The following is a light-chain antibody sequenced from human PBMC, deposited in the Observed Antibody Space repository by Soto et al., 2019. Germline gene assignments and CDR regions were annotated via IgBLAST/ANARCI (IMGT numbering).Light chain of an antibody. CDR1: TGAVTSGHY. V-gene: IGLV7-46*01. CDR2: DTS. CDR3: LLSYSGARLV. Sequence: QAVVTQEPSLTVSPGGTVTLTCGSSTGAVTSGHYPYWFQQKPGQAPRTLFYDTSNKHSWTPARFSGSLLGGKAALTLSGAQPEDEAEYYCLLSYSGARLVFGGGTKLTVL. J-gene: IGLJ2*01.